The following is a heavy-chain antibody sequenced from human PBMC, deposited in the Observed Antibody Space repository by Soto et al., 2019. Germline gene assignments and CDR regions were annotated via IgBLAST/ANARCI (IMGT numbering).Heavy chain of an antibody. V-gene: IGHV3-9*01. CDR3: AKHTASYDYSYFHH. J-gene: IGHJ1*01. Sequence: EVQLVESGGGLVQPGRSLIVSCAASGFKFNDYAMHWVRQAPGRGLEWVSGISWNSDSVGYADSVKGRFTISRDNAKNSLYLKMDSLRAEDTAFYYCAKHTASYDYSYFHHWGQGTLVTVSS. CDR2: ISWNSDSV. D-gene: IGHD5-12*01. CDR1: GFKFNDYA.